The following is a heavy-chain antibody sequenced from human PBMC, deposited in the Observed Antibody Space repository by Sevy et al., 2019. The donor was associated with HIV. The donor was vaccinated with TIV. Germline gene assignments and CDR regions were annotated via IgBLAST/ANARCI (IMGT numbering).Heavy chain of an antibody. D-gene: IGHD4-17*01. CDR2: IWFDGSNT. CDR1: GFTFSSFG. V-gene: IGHV3-33*01. J-gene: IGHJ4*01. Sequence: GGSLRLSCAASGFTFSSFGMHWVRQAPGKGLEWLAVIWFDGSNTYYADSVRGRFTISRDIAKNTLHLQMNSLRAEDTAVNYCARDLEFYDHGDYGPAFMPDFWGHGTLVTVSS. CDR3: ARDLEFYDHGDYGPAFMPDF.